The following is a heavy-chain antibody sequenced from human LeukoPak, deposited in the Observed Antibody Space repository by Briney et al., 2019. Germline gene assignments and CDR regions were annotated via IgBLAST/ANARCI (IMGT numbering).Heavy chain of an antibody. CDR1: GGSISSGSYY. CDR3: ARGGNYDFWSGSLHAFDI. D-gene: IGHD3-3*01. V-gene: IGHV4-61*02. J-gene: IGHJ3*02. Sequence: SETLSLTCTVSGGSISSGSYYWGWIRQPAGKGLEWIGRIYTSGSTNYNPSLKSRVTISVATSKHQFSLKLSSVTAADTAVYYCARGGNYDFWSGSLHAFDIWGQGTMVTVSS. CDR2: IYTSGST.